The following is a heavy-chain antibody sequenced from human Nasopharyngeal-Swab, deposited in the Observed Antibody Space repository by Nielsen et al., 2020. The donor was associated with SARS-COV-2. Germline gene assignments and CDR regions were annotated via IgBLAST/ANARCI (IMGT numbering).Heavy chain of an antibody. D-gene: IGHD3-3*01. CDR1: GFTFSNAW. Sequence: GESLKISCAASGFTFSNAWMSWVRQAPGKGLEWVGRIKSKTDGGTTDYAAPVKGRFTISRDDSNNTLYLQMNSLKTEDTAVYYCTTPLWDFWSGYPDYWGQGTLVTVSS. CDR3: TTPLWDFWSGYPDY. CDR2: IKSKTDGGTT. V-gene: IGHV3-15*01. J-gene: IGHJ4*02.